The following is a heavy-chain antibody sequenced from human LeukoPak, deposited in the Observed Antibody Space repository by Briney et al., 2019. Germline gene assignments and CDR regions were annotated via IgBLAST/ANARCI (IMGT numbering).Heavy chain of an antibody. D-gene: IGHD6-19*01. Sequence: AGGSLRLSCAASGFTFSSYWMSWVRQAPGKGLEWVASINEDGSETYYVDSVKGRFTVSRDNAGKSLYVQMNSLRVEDTAVYYCARDSGRFRLDYWGQGVLVTVSS. CDR1: GFTFSSYW. CDR3: ARDSGRFRLDY. CDR2: INEDGSET. V-gene: IGHV3-7*01. J-gene: IGHJ4*02.